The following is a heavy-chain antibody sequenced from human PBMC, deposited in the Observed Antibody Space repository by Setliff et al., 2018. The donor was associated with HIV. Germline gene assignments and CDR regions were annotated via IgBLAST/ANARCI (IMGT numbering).Heavy chain of an antibody. CDR3: ARHRRPLGNYRDAVDI. CDR1: GNSSVTNYF. CDR2: IYTSGST. Sequence: SETLSLTCTILGNSSVTNYFWGWIRAPADKGLEWIGHIYTSGSTNYNPSLKSRVTISEDTSKNQFSLKLTSVTAADTAVYYCARHRRPLGNYRDAVDIWGQGTMVTVSS. J-gene: IGHJ3*02. D-gene: IGHD3-10*01. V-gene: IGHV4-4*07.